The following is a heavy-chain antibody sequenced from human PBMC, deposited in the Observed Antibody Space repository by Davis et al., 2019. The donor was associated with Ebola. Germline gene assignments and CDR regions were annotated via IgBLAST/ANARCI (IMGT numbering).Heavy chain of an antibody. CDR1: GFTFNNYA. CDR3: ARRSPISGSYSD. Sequence: GGSLRLSCAASGFTFNNYAMHWVRQAPGKGLEYVSGISSNGGNTYYVNSVKGRFTISRDNSKNTLYLQMGSLRAEDMAVYYCARRSPISGSYSDWGQGTRVTVSS. V-gene: IGHV3-64*01. D-gene: IGHD3-10*01. J-gene: IGHJ4*02. CDR2: ISSNGGNT.